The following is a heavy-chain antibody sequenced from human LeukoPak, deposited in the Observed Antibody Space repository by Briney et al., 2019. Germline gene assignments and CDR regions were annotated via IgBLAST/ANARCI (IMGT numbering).Heavy chain of an antibody. J-gene: IGHJ6*04. D-gene: IGHD3-10*02. CDR1: GFTFSSYG. Sequence: PGGSLRLSCAASGFTFSSYGMNWVRPAPRKGLEGVSYISSSGSTIYYAASVKGRFTISRDNAKNSLYLQMNSLRAEDTAVYYCAELGITMIGGVWGKGTTVTISS. CDR3: AELGITMIGGV. V-gene: IGHV3-48*03. CDR2: ISSSGSTI.